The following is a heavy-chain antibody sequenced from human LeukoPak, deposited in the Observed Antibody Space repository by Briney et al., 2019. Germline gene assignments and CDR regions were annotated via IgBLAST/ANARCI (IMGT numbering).Heavy chain of an antibody. CDR1: GFTFSSYS. CDR3: ASVPAYCGGDCYYFDY. Sequence: GGSLRLSCAASGFTFSSYSMNWVRQAPGKGLEWVSSISSSSSNIYYADSVKGRFTISRDNAKNSLYLQMNSLRAEDTAVYYCASVPAYCGGDCYYFDYWGQRTLLTVPS. CDR2: ISSSSSNI. V-gene: IGHV3-21*04. D-gene: IGHD2-21*02. J-gene: IGHJ4*02.